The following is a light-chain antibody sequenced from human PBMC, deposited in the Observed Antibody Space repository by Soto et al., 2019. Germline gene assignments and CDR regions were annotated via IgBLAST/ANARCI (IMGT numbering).Light chain of an antibody. J-gene: IGKJ4*01. CDR1: QSVLYSSNNKNY. CDR2: WAS. Sequence: DIVMTQSPDSLAVSLGERATINCTSSQSVLYSSNNKNYLAWYQQKPGQPPKLLIYWASTRESGVPDRFSGSGSVTDFTLTISSLQAEDVAVYYCQQYYTKALSFGGGTKVGFK. CDR3: QQYYTKALS. V-gene: IGKV4-1*01.